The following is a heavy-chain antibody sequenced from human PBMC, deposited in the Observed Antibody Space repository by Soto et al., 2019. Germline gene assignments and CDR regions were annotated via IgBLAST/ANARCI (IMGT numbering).Heavy chain of an antibody. J-gene: IGHJ3*02. CDR2: ISYDGSNK. CDR3: AKETVLRYFAWFSGHGAFDI. D-gene: IGHD3-9*01. V-gene: IGHV3-30*18. Sequence: QVQLVESGGGVVQPGRSLRLSCAASGFTFSSYGMHWVRQAPGKGLEWVAVISYDGSNKYYADSVKGRFTISRDNSKNTLYLQMNSLRAEDTAVYYCAKETVLRYFAWFSGHGAFDIWGQGTMVTVSS. CDR1: GFTFSSYG.